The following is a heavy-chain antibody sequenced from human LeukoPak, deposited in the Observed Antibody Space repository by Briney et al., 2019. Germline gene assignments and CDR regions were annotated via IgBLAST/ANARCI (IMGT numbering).Heavy chain of an antibody. CDR3: ARDKNSGECVSNSCYGVWPLDI. Sequence: SVKVSCKASGGTFSINAITWVRQAPGQGLEWMGGIIPMSETPKYTQKFQGRVTTTTDESTNTAYMELSSLRSEDTAVYYCARDKNSGECVSNSCYGVWPLDIWGQGTMVTVSS. D-gene: IGHD2-2*01. V-gene: IGHV1-69*05. CDR2: IIPMSETP. CDR1: GGTFSINA. J-gene: IGHJ3*02.